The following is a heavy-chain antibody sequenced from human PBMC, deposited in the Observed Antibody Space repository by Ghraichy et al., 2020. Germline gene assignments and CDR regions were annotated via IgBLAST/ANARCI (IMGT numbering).Heavy chain of an antibody. V-gene: IGHV3-30*02. CDR2: IRYDGSNK. J-gene: IGHJ4*02. Sequence: GGSLRLSCAASGFTFSSYGMHWVRQAPGKGLEWVAFIRYDGSNKYYADSVKGRFTISRDNSKNTLYLQMNSLRAEDTAVYYCARPPDGYSSGWVFDYWGQGTLVTVSS. CDR1: GFTFSSYG. D-gene: IGHD6-19*01. CDR3: ARPPDGYSSGWVFDY.